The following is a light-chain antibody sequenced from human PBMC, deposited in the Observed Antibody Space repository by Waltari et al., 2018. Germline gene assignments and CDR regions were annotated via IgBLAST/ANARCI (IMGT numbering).Light chain of an antibody. CDR1: ESVTNDY. CDR2: DAS. Sequence: EVVLTQSSGTLSLSPGERATLSCRASESVTNDYLAWYQQKPGQAPRLLIYDASIRVAGIPDRFSGSGSGTDFTLTITRLEPEDFAVYHCQQYGSLPWTFGQGTMVDMK. V-gene: IGKV3-20*01. J-gene: IGKJ1*01. CDR3: QQYGSLPWT.